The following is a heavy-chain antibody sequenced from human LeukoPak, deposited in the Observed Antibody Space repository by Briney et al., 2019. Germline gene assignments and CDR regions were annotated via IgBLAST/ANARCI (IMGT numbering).Heavy chain of an antibody. CDR2: IGGGDT. J-gene: IGHJ4*02. CDR1: GFDFSTYA. CDR3: AKDGQNFNVMWDYFDS. Sequence: GGSLRLSCTASGFDFSTYAMSWVRQAPGKGLEWVSGIGGGDTHYADSVKGRFTISRDNSKNTVELQMSSLRAEDTAVYYCAKDGQNFNVMWDYFDSWGRGTLVTVSS. D-gene: IGHD2/OR15-2a*01. V-gene: IGHV3-23*01.